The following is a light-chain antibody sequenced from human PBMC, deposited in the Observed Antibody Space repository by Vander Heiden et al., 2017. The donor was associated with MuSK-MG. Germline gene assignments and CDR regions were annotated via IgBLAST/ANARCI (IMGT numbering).Light chain of an antibody. V-gene: IGKV4-1*01. CDR3: QQYYTTPHT. CDR1: QSILYRSNSKNY. J-gene: IGKJ1*01. Sequence: DIVMTQSPDSMAVSLGERATINRKSSQSILYRSNSKNYLAWYQQKPGQPPKLLVYWASTRESGVPDRFSGSGSGTDFTLTISSLQADDVAVYYCQQYYTTPHTFGQGTKVEIK. CDR2: WAS.